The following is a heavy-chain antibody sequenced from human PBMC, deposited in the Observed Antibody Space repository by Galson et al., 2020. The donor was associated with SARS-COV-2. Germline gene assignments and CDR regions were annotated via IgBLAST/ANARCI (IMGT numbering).Heavy chain of an antibody. CDR2: ISYDGNNK. CDR1: GFAFSSFA. D-gene: IGHD3-10*01. CDR3: ARDRTTGGYGSGSFLNYFQH. J-gene: IGHJ1*01. Sequence: QAGGSLRLSCAASGFAFSSFAIHWVRQAPGKGLEWVAVISYDGNNKYYADSVKGRFTISRDNSQNTLYLQMNSLRAEDTAVYYCARDRTTGGYGSGSFLNYFQHLGQGTLVTVSS. V-gene: IGHV3-30*04.